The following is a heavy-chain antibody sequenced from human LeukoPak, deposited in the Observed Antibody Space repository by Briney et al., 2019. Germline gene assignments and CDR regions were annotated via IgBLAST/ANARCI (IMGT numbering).Heavy chain of an antibody. CDR2: ISGSGGST. Sequence: GGSLRLSCAASGFTFSSYAMSWVRQAPGKGLEWVAAISGSGGSTYYADSVKGRFTISRDNSKNTLYLQMNSLRAEDTAVYFCARDRSVVTGYYYFESWGQGTLVTVSS. CDR1: GFTFSSYA. CDR3: ARDRSVVTGYYYFES. V-gene: IGHV3-23*01. J-gene: IGHJ4*02. D-gene: IGHD3-9*01.